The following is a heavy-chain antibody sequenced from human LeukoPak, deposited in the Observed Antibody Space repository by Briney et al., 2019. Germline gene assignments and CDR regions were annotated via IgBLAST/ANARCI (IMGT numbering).Heavy chain of an antibody. CDR1: GFTFSSYV. J-gene: IGHJ4*02. Sequence: GGSLRLSCAASGFTFSSYVMHWVRQAPGKGLEWVAVMSYDGSDKYYADSVRGRFTISRDNSKNTLYLQMNSLRAEDTAVYYCARSLTGTGYYYDYWGQGTLVTVSS. CDR2: MSYDGSDK. D-gene: IGHD3/OR15-3a*01. V-gene: IGHV3-30-3*01. CDR3: ARSLTGTGYYYDY.